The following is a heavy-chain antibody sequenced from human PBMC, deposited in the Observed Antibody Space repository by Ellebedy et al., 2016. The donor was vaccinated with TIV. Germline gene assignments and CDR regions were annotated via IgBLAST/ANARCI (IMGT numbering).Heavy chain of an antibody. CDR1: GLYFKKFV. CDR2: ITGDSGDT. J-gene: IGHJ4*02. V-gene: IGHV3-23*01. Sequence: GESLKISCAASGLYFKKFVMGWVRQSPGKGLQWLSLITGDSGDTFYADSVRGRFTISRDNSNNSLYLQLNSLRADDTAVYFCTREGAVRGAPAYLAYDFWGQGTLVTVSS. D-gene: IGHD2/OR15-2a*01. CDR3: TREGAVRGAPAYLAYDF.